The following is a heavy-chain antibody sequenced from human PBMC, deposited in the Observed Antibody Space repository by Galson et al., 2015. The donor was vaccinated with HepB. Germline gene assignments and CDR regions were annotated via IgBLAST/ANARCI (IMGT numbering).Heavy chain of an antibody. Sequence: SLRLSCAASGFTVSSDYMSWVRQAPGKGLEWVSVIYSGGSTHYADSVKGRFTISRDNSKNTLYLQMNSLRAEDTAVYYCARDQVWFGGAFDIWGQGTMVTVSS. CDR3: ARDQVWFGGAFDI. J-gene: IGHJ3*02. CDR1: GFTVSSDY. CDR2: IYSGGST. D-gene: IGHD3-10*01. V-gene: IGHV3-66*02.